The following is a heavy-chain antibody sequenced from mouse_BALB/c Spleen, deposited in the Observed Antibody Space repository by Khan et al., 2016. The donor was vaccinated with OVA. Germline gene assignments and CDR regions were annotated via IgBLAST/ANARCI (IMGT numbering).Heavy chain of an antibody. CDR3: ARSKYLARY. CDR2: IWAGGST. J-gene: IGHJ2*01. V-gene: IGHV2-9*02. CDR1: GYSLTRYG. D-gene: IGHD3-3*01. Sequence: VKLEESGPGLVAPSQSLSITCTVYGYSLTRYGVHWVRQPPGKGLEWLGLIWAGGSTNYNWALMSRLSISIDNSKCLVFLIMNSLQTDDTALYYCARSKYLARYWGQGTTLTVSS.